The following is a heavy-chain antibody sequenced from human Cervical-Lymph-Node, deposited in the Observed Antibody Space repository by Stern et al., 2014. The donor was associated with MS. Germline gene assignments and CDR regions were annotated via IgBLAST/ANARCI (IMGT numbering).Heavy chain of an antibody. Sequence: QIQLVQSGAAVKKPGSSVNVSCKASGGTFRGYGITWVRQPPGQGLEWMGRLIPVVGVARSAPTFQGRVTITADKSMTTGYMELSSLTSDDTAVYYCARGDYGDYNWFDPWGLGTLVTVSS. CDR3: ARGDYGDYNWFDP. CDR1: GGTFRGYG. CDR2: LIPVVGVA. D-gene: IGHD4-17*01. V-gene: IGHV1-69*04. J-gene: IGHJ5*02.